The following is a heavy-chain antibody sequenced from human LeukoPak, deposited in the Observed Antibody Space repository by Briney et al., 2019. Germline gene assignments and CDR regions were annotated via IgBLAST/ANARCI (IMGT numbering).Heavy chain of an antibody. CDR1: GGSINSYY. Sequence: SETLSLTCTASGGSINSYYWSWIRQPPGKGLEWIGYIYYSGSTNYNPSLKSRLTISVDTSKNQFSLKLSSVTAADTAVYFCSRSVAGYYYYYGMDVWGQGTTVTVSS. D-gene: IGHD6-19*01. V-gene: IGHV4-59*01. J-gene: IGHJ6*02. CDR3: SRSVAGYYYYYGMDV. CDR2: IYYSGST.